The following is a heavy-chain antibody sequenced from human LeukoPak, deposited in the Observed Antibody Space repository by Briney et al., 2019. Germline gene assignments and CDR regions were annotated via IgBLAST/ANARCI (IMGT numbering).Heavy chain of an antibody. V-gene: IGHV4-31*03. CDR2: IYHSGNT. J-gene: IGHJ4*02. CDR1: GDSISSDTYS. Sequence: SETLSLTCTVSGDSISSDTYSWHWIRQHPGKGLEWIGYIYHSGNTYYNPSLKSRVTISVDTSKRQFFLNLNSVTAADTAIYHCVRSPVCGYYFDFWGQGALVTVPS. CDR3: VRSPVCGYYFDF. D-gene: IGHD2-15*01.